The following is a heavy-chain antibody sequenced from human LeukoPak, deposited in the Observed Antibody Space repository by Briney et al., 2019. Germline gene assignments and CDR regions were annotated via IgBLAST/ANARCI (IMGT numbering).Heavy chain of an antibody. J-gene: IGHJ6*03. D-gene: IGHD3-10*01. CDR1: GYTFTSYG. V-gene: IGHV1-18*01. CDR3: ASNYYGSARRYYYYYYMDV. Sequence: ASVKVSCKASGYTFTSYGISWVRQAPGQGLEWMGWISAYNGNTNYAQKLQGRVTMTTDTSTSTAYMELRSLRSDDTAVYYCASNYYGSARRYYYYYYMDVWGKGTTVTVSS. CDR2: ISAYNGNT.